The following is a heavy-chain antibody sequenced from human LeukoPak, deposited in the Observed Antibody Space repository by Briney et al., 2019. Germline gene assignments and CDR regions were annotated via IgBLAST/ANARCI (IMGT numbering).Heavy chain of an antibody. CDR2: ISFDGRNS. D-gene: IGHD3-3*01. J-gene: IGHJ3*02. CDR1: GFTFSSYA. Sequence: SGGSLRLSCAASGFTFSSYALHWVRQAPGKGLGWVAVISFDGRNSYYADSVKGRFTISRDNSKNTLYLQVDSLKTEDTAVYYCAKVGDFWSDPDAFDIWGQGTMVTVSS. V-gene: IGHV3-30*04. CDR3: AKVGDFWSDPDAFDI.